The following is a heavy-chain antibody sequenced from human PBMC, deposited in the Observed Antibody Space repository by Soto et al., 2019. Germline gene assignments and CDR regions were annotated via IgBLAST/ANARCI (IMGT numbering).Heavy chain of an antibody. CDR1: AFTLTDYY. V-gene: IGHV3-11*01. CDR3: ARIGDCGGDCYAFDI. D-gene: IGHD2-21*02. Sequence: QVQLVESGGGSVKPGGSLRLSCEASAFTLTDYYMSWSRQAPGKGLEWLSYISNSGNTIYYADSVKGRFTISRDSAKNSLFLQMNGLRAEDTAVYYCARIGDCGGDCYAFDIWGQGTMVSVSS. CDR2: ISNSGNTI. J-gene: IGHJ3*02.